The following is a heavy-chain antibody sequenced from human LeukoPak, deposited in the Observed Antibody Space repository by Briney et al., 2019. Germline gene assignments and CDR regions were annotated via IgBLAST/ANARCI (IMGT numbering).Heavy chain of an antibody. D-gene: IGHD3-3*01. Sequence: GGSLRLSCAASGFTFSSYAMHWVRQAPGKGLERVAVISYDGSNKYYADSVKGRFTISRDNSKNTLYLQMNSLRAEDTAVYYCARDFGYYDFWSGYRDYYYGMDVWGQGTTVTVSS. CDR1: GFTFSSYA. CDR3: ARDFGYYDFWSGYRDYYYGMDV. CDR2: ISYDGSNK. V-gene: IGHV3-30*04. J-gene: IGHJ6*02.